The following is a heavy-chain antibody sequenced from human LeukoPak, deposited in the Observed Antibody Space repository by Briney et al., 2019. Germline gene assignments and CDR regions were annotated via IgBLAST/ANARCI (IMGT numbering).Heavy chain of an antibody. D-gene: IGHD3-22*01. CDR3: ARSRDYYDDFGY. V-gene: IGHV1-8*01. Sequence: ASVKVSCKASGYTFTSYDINWVRQATGQGLEWMGWMNPNSGNTGYAQKFQGRVTMTRNTSISTAYMELRSLRSDDTAVYYCARSRDYYDDFGYWGQGTLVTVSS. CDR1: GYTFTSYD. CDR2: MNPNSGNT. J-gene: IGHJ4*02.